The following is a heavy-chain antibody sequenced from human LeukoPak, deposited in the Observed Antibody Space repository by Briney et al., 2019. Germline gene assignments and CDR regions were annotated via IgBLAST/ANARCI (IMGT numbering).Heavy chain of an antibody. D-gene: IGHD6-19*01. V-gene: IGHV3-21*01. CDR1: GFTFSSYS. CDR3: ARESVAGGVDY. CDR2: ISSSSYI. J-gene: IGHJ4*02. Sequence: GGSLRLSCAASGFTFSSYSMNWVRQAPGKGLEWVSSISSSSYIYYADSVKGRFTISRDNAKNSLYLQMNSLRAEDTAVYYCARESVAGGVDYWGQGTLVTVSS.